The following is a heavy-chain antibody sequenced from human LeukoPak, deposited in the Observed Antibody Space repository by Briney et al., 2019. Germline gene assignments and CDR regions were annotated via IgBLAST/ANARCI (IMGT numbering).Heavy chain of an antibody. CDR3: SRTHERELSGTEY. J-gene: IGHJ4*02. D-gene: IGHD1-26*01. V-gene: IGHV3-49*04. CDR1: GFSFGDYS. Sequence: GGSLRVSCTASGFSFGDYSMSWVRQAPGKGLEWLGFIRSKNYGGTIEYAASVKGRFAISRDDSKSIAYLQMNSLKTEDTGVYYCSRTHERELSGTEYWGQGALVTVSS. CDR2: IRSKNYGGTI.